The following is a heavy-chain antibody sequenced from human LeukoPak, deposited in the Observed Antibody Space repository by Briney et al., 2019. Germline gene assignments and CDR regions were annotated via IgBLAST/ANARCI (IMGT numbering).Heavy chain of an antibody. CDR1: GFTFSSYG. CDR3: AKESGSSSGRSFDY. Sequence: GGSLRLSCAASGFTFSSYGMHWVRQAPGKGLEWVAFIRYDGSNKYYADSVKGRFTISRDNSKNTLYLQMNSLRAEDTAVYYCAKESGSSSGRSFDYWGQGTLVTVSS. D-gene: IGHD6-6*01. CDR2: IRYDGSNK. J-gene: IGHJ4*02. V-gene: IGHV3-30*02.